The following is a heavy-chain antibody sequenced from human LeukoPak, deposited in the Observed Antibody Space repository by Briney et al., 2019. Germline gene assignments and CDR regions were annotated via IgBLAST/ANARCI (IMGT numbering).Heavy chain of an antibody. CDR1: GLTFSSYA. V-gene: IGHV3-23*01. CDR3: AKCPSGLLYPGY. CDR2: ISGSGGST. J-gene: IGHJ4*02. Sequence: GGSLRLSCAASGLTFSSYAMSWVRQAPGKGLEWVSAISGSGGSTYYADSVKGRFTISRDNSKNTLYLQMNSLRAEDTAVYYCAKCPSGLLYPGYWGQGTLVTVSS. D-gene: IGHD3-3*01.